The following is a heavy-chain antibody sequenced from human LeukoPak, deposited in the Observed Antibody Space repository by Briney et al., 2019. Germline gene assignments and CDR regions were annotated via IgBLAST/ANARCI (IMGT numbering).Heavy chain of an antibody. Sequence: PGGSLRLSCSASGFTFSDYYMSWIRQAPGKGLEWVSYISTSGSTIYYADSVKGRFTISRDNSKNTLYLQMNSLRAEDTAVYYCAKGATMIVVVTGFDYWGQGTLVTVSS. J-gene: IGHJ4*02. CDR1: GFTFSDYY. V-gene: IGHV3-11*01. CDR3: AKGATMIVVVTGFDY. CDR2: ISTSGSTI. D-gene: IGHD3-22*01.